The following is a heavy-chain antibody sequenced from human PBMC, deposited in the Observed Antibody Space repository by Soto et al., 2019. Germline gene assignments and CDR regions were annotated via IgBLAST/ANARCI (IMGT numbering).Heavy chain of an antibody. CDR2: ISYDGDNE. CDR3: AKDGGPVYCNSPGCSAKHFDY. Sequence: ESVGGVVQPGRSLRLSCAASGFTFSNYGMHWVRQAPGKGLEWVAIISYDGDNEYYADSVRGRFTISRDNSKNTLYLQTSSLGHEDTAVYYCAKDGGPVYCNSPGCSAKHFDYWGQGTLVTVSS. D-gene: IGHD2-2*01. V-gene: IGHV3-30*18. J-gene: IGHJ4*02. CDR1: GFTFSNYG.